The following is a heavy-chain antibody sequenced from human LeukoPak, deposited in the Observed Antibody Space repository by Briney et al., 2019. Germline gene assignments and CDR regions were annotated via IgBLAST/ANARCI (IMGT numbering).Heavy chain of an antibody. J-gene: IGHJ4*02. CDR3: ARGVMPGWYDSSGEYYFDY. CDR1: GFTFSSYS. CDR2: ISSSSSTI. V-gene: IGHV3-48*02. D-gene: IGHD3-22*01. Sequence: GGSLRLSCAASGFTFSSYSMNWVRQAPGKGLEWVSYISSSSSTIYYADSVKGRFTISRDNAKNSLYLQMNSLRDEDTAVYYCARGVMPGWYDSSGEYYFDYWGQGTLVTVSS.